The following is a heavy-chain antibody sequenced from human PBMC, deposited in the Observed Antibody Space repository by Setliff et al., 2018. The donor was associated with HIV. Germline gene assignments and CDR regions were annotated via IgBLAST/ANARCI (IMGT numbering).Heavy chain of an antibody. D-gene: IGHD2-15*01. Sequence: GGSLRLSCAASGFTVSSNYMHWVRQAPGKGLEWVAFIRHDGSNKSYADPMKGRFTISRDNSKNTLYLQRNSLRAEDTAVYSCAKAAGMTCSGSSCYSDYWGQGTLVTVSS. V-gene: IGHV3-30*02. CDR1: GFTVSSNY. CDR3: AKAAGMTCSGSSCYSDY. J-gene: IGHJ4*02. CDR2: IRHDGSNK.